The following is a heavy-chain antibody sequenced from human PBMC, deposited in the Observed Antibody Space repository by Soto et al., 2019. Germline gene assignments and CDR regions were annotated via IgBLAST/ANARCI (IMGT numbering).Heavy chain of an antibody. Sequence: PGESLKISCKGSGYSFTSYWIGWVRQMPGKGLEWMGIIYPGDSDTRYSPSFQGQVTISADKSISTAYLQWNSLKASDTAMYYCSCRGNSSHGDYGMDVWGQGTTVTVSS. D-gene: IGHD6-13*01. CDR2: IYPGDSDT. V-gene: IGHV5-51*01. J-gene: IGHJ6*02. CDR3: SCRGNSSHGDYGMDV. CDR1: GYSFTSYW.